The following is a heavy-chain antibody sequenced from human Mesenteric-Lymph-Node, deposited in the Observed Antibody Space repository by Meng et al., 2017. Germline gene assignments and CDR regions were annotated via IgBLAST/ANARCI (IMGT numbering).Heavy chain of an antibody. D-gene: IGHD4/OR15-4a*01. CDR3: ARRPTIFDY. CDR1: GGYFSGYY. Sequence: VRLRRWGAGLLKPVATLALTCAFYGGYFSGYYWSWIRQPPGKGLEWIGEINHSGSTNYNPSLKSRVTISVDTSKNQFSLKLSSVTAADTAVYYCARRPTIFDYWGQGTLVTVSS. J-gene: IGHJ4*02. CDR2: INHSGST. V-gene: IGHV4-34*01.